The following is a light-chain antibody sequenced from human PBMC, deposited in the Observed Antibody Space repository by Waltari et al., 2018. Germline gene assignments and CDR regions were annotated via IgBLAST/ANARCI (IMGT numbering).Light chain of an antibody. CDR2: WAS. V-gene: IGKV4-1*01. J-gene: IGKJ5*01. CDR1: QSVLYSSTNKNY. Sequence: DIVLTQSPDPLAVSLGERATINCKYSQSVLYSSTNKNYLAWYQQKPGQPPKLLIYWASTRESGVPDRFSGSGSGADFTLTISSLQAEDVAVYYCQQYYSTPPITFGQGTRLEIK. CDR3: QQYYSTPPIT.